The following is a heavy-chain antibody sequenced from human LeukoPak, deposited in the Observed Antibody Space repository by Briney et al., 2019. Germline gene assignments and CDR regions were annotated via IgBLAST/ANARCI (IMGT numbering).Heavy chain of an antibody. D-gene: IGHD4-17*01. CDR2: INPNSGGT. CDR3: ARDTLYGDGANWFDP. CDR1: GYTFTGYY. Sequence: GASVKVSCKASGYTFTGYYMHWVRQAPGQGLEWMGWINPNSGGTNYAQNFQGRVTMTRDTSISTAYMELSRLRSDDTAVYYCARDTLYGDGANWFDPWGQGTLVTVSS. V-gene: IGHV1-2*02. J-gene: IGHJ5*02.